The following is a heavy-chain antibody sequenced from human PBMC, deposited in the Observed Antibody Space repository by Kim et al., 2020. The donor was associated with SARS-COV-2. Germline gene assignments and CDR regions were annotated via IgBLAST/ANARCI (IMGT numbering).Heavy chain of an antibody. CDR2: IIPIFGTA. CDR1: GGTFSSYA. D-gene: IGHD3-22*01. CDR3: ARGSPSSNYYDSSGYFLPFDY. Sequence: SVKVSCKASGGTFSSYAISWVRQAPGQGLEWMGGIIPIFGTANYAQKFQGRVTITADESTSTAYMELSSLRSEDTAVYYCARGSPSSNYYDSSGYFLPFDYWGQGTLVTVSS. V-gene: IGHV1-69*13. J-gene: IGHJ4*02.